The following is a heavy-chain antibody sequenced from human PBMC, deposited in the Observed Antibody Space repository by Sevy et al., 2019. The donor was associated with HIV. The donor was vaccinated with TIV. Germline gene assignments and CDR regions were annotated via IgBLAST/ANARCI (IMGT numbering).Heavy chain of an antibody. D-gene: IGHD3-16*01. J-gene: IGHJ3*01. Sequence: ASVKVSCKASGFTFSNSAMQWVRQTRGQRLEWIGWIVVGSGITNYAQKFQERVTISRDMSTSTAYMELRSWMTEDTAVYFCGAGDTIRFGGPLRVFDAWGQGTMVTVSS. CDR2: IVVGSGIT. CDR1: GFTFSNSA. V-gene: IGHV1-58*02. CDR3: GAGDTIRFGGPLRVFDA.